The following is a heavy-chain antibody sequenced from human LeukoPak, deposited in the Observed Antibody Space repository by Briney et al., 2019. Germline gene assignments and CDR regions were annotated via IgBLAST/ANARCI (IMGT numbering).Heavy chain of an antibody. CDR3: AKDFYGDPNYFDY. V-gene: IGHV3-23*01. CDR1: GGTFSSYA. Sequence: SCKASGGTFSSYAMSWVRQAPGKGLEWVSAISGSGGSTYYADSVKGRFTISRDNSKNTLYLQMNSLRAEDTAVYYCAKDFYGDPNYFDYWGQGTLVTVSS. D-gene: IGHD4-17*01. J-gene: IGHJ4*02. CDR2: ISGSGGST.